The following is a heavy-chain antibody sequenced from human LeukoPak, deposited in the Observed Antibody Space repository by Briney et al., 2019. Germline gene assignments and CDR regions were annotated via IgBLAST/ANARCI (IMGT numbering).Heavy chain of an antibody. V-gene: IGHV4-59*01. D-gene: IGHD2-2*02. J-gene: IGHJ4*02. CDR1: GGSISSYY. CDR2: IYYSGST. Sequence: PSETLSLTCTVSGGSISSYYWSWIRQPPGKGLEWMGYIYYSGSTNYNPSLKSRVTISVDTSKNQFSLKLSSVTAADTAVYYCARVSDNCSSTSCYTGLLDYWGQGTLVTVSS. CDR3: ARVSDNCSSTSCYTGLLDY.